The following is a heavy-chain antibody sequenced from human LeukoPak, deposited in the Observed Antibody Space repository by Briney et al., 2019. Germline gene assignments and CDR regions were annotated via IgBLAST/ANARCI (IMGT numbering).Heavy chain of an antibody. CDR2: INHSGST. CDR3: ARQIRFLEWLFDY. V-gene: IGHV4-34*01. Sequence: PSETLSLTCAVYGVSFSAYYWSWIRQPPGKGLEWIGEINHSGSTNYNPSLKSRVTISVDTPKNQFSLKLSSVTAADTAVYYCARQIRFLEWLFDYWGQGTLVTVSS. J-gene: IGHJ4*02. D-gene: IGHD3-3*01. CDR1: GVSFSAYY.